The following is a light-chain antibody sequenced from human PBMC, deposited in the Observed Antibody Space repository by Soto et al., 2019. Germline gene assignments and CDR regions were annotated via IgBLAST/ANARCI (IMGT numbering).Light chain of an antibody. J-gene: IGKJ1*01. Sequence: EILMTQSPATLSVSPGERATLSCRASQSVDSNLAWYQQKPCQAPRLLIYGASTRATGIPDRFSGSGSGTDFTPTISRLEPEDFAVYYCQQYGSSPPITFGQGTKVDIK. CDR2: GAS. CDR3: QQYGSSPPIT. V-gene: IGKV3-20*01. CDR1: QSVDSN.